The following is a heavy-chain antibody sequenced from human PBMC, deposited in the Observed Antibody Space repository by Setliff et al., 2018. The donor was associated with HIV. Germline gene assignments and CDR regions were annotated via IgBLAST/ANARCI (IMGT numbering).Heavy chain of an antibody. D-gene: IGHD2-15*01. CDR2: IIPMYGTT. Sequence: GASVKVSCKASRGTFNRYTISWVRQAPGQGLEWMGGIIPMYGTTKYAKKFQGRVTLTADESTSTAYMELSGLKSEDTAVYYCARVWGCEGGSCSYYYYMDVWGKGTTVTVSS. J-gene: IGHJ6*03. CDR3: ARVWGCEGGSCSYYYYMDV. V-gene: IGHV1-69*13. CDR1: RGTFNRYT.